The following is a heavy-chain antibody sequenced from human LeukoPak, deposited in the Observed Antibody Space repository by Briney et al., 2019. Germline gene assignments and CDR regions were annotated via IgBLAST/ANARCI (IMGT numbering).Heavy chain of an antibody. Sequence: GGSLRLSCAASGFTFSSYSMNWVRQAPGKGLEWVSSISSSSSYIYYADSVKGRFTISRDNAKNSLYLQMNSLRAEDTAVYYCARRGSGYTEPIDYWGQGTLVTVSS. D-gene: IGHD5-12*01. V-gene: IGHV3-21*01. CDR1: GFTFSSYS. J-gene: IGHJ4*02. CDR2: ISSSSSYI. CDR3: ARRGSGYTEPIDY.